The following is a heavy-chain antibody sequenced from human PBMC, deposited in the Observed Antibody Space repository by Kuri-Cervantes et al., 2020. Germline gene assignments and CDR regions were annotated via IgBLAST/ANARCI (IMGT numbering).Heavy chain of an antibody. Sequence: GESLKISCVASGFTFSSYDMHWVRQATGKGLEWVSSIDAAGDTYYPGSVKGRFTISRDNSKNTLYLQMNSLRAEDTAVYYCARPPPELYYDFWSGYYGAMSDYYGMDVWGQGTTVTVSS. CDR2: IDAAGDT. V-gene: IGHV3-13*01. CDR3: ARPPPELYYDFWSGYYGAMSDYYGMDV. D-gene: IGHD3-3*01. CDR1: GFTFSSYD. J-gene: IGHJ6*02.